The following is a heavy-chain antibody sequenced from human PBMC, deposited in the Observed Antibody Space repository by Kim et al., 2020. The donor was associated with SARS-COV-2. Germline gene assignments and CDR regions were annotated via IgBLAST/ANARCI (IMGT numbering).Heavy chain of an antibody. Sequence: TYYNPSVKSRVTRSVDTSKNQFSLKLSSVTAADTAVYYCARTDYPPIDYWGQGTLVTVSS. CDR2: T. V-gene: IGHV4-39*07. J-gene: IGHJ4*02. CDR3: ARTDYPPIDY. D-gene: IGHD4-17*01.